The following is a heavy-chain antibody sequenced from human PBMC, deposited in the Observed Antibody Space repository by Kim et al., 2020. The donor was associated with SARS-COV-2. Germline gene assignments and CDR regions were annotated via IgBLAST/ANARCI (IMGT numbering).Heavy chain of an antibody. V-gene: IGHV4-59*01. J-gene: IGHJ4*02. Sequence: SETLSLTCTVSGGSISSYYWSWIRQPPGKGLEWIGYIYYSGSTNYNPSLKSRVTISVDTSKNQFSLKLSSVTAADTAVYYCARTIRYFDWLSYYFDYWGQGTLVTVSS. CDR1: GGSISSYY. CDR3: ARTIRYFDWLSYYFDY. CDR2: IYYSGST. D-gene: IGHD3-9*01.